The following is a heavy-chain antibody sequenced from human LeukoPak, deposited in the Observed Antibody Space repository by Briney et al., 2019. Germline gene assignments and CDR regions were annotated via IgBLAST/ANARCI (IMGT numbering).Heavy chain of an antibody. D-gene: IGHD2/OR15-2a*01. Sequence: SETLSLTCAVYGGSFSGYYWSWIRQDPGKGLEWIGAINHSGSTNYNPSLKTRVTISVDTSKNQFSLKLSSVTAADTAVYYCARGSASKATTSDGMDVWGQGTTVTVS. CDR1: GGSFSGYY. CDR3: ARGSASKATTSDGMDV. CDR2: INHSGST. V-gene: IGHV4-34*01. J-gene: IGHJ6*02.